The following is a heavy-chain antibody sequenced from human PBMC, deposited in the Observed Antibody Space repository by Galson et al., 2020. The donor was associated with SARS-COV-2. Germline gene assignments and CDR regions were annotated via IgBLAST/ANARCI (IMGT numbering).Heavy chain of an antibody. CDR2: ISYDGSNK. D-gene: IGHD6-19*01. Sequence: GGSLRLSCAASGFTVSSYAMHWVRQAPGKGLEWVAVISYDGSNKYYADSVKGRFTISRDNSKNTLYLQMNSLRAEDTAVYYCARDYIRWLVPSYYMDVWGKGTTVTISS. CDR3: ARDYIRWLVPSYYMDV. V-gene: IGHV3-30*04. CDR1: GFTVSSYA. J-gene: IGHJ6*03.